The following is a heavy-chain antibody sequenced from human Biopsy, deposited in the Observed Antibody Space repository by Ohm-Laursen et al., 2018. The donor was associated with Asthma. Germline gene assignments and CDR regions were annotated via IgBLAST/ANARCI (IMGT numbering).Heavy chain of an antibody. Sequence: SLRLSCAASGFVFRSHAMHWVRQAPGKGLEWVAVVSYDGGVVHYADSMKGRFTISRDNAKSTLYLQMNRLRTDDTAVYFCAKRRGYSDLTDFDHWGQGTLVAVSS. CDR1: GFVFRSHA. CDR2: VSYDGGVV. J-gene: IGHJ4*02. D-gene: IGHD3-3*01. V-gene: IGHV3-30*18. CDR3: AKRRGYSDLTDFDH.